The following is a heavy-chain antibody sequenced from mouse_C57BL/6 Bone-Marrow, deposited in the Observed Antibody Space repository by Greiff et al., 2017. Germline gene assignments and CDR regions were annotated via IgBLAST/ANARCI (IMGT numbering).Heavy chain of an antibody. Sequence: QVQLQQSGAELARPGASVKLSCKASGYTFTSYGISWVKQRTGQGLEWIGEIYPRSGNTYYNEKFKGKATLTADKSSSTAYMELRSLTSEVSAVYLCARARDYYGSGPDAMYYWGQGTAVTVSS. J-gene: IGHJ4*01. CDR2: IYPRSGNT. CDR3: ARARDYYGSGPDAMYY. V-gene: IGHV1-81*01. D-gene: IGHD1-1*01. CDR1: GYTFTSYG.